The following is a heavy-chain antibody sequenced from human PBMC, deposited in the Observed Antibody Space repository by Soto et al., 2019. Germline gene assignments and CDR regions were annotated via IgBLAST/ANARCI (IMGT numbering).Heavy chain of an antibody. Sequence: SQTLSLTCVISGDSVSSNSAAWNWIRQSPSRGLEWLGRTYYRSKWYNDYAVSVKSRITINPDTSKNQFSLQLNSVTPEDTAVYYCARDANIAVAGTWVRWFDPWGQGXLVTVSS. D-gene: IGHD6-19*01. CDR3: ARDANIAVAGTWVRWFDP. CDR1: GDSVSSNSAA. CDR2: TYYRSKWYN. J-gene: IGHJ5*02. V-gene: IGHV6-1*01.